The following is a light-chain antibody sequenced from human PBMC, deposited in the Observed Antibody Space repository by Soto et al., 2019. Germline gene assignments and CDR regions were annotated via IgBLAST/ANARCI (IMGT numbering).Light chain of an antibody. CDR2: DAS. CDR3: QQYDNPEFT. V-gene: IGKV1-33*01. J-gene: IGKJ3*01. Sequence: DIQMTQSPSSLSASVGDRVTITCQASQDISNYLNWYQQKPGKAPKLLIYDASNLETGVPSRFSGSGSGTDFTFTINSLQPEDIATYYCQQYDNPEFTFGPGTKVDIK. CDR1: QDISNY.